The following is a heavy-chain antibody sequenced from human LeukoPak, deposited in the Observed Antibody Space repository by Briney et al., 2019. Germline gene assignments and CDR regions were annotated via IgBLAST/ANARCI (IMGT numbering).Heavy chain of an antibody. CDR2: ISPSGGST. J-gene: IGHJ1*01. Sequence: GASVKVSCKASGYTFTSYYMHWVRQAPGQGLEWMGMISPSGGSTNYAQKFQGRVTMTRDTSTSTVYMELSSLRAEDTAVYYCAKDPLLSSGWTPYTKYFQHWGQGTLVTVSS. V-gene: IGHV1-46*01. D-gene: IGHD6-19*01. CDR3: AKDPLLSSGWTPYTKYFQH. CDR1: GYTFTSYY.